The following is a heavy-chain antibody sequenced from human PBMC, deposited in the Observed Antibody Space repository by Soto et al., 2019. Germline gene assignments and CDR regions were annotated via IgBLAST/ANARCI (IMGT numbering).Heavy chain of an antibody. V-gene: IGHV3-23*01. J-gene: IGHJ3*02. CDR1: GFSVIYA. CDR2: ISGNGVIT. CDR3: ARYKGYFDPFDI. Sequence: PGGSLRLSCAASGFSVIYAMSWVRQAPGKGLEWVSGISGNGVITYYADSVKGRFTISRDNSKNTLYLQLNSLRAEDTAVYYCARYKGYFDPFDIWGQGTMVTVSS. D-gene: IGHD3-9*01.